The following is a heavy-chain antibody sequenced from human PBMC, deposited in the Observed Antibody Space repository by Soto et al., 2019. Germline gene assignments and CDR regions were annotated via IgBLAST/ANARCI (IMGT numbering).Heavy chain of an antibody. D-gene: IGHD2-15*01. CDR3: ARRGGYCSGGSCYDAFDI. CDR2: IIPIFGTA. Sequence: QVQLVQSGAEVKKPGSSVKVSCKASGGTFSSYAISWVRQAPGQGLEWMGGIIPIFGTANYAQKFQGRVTITADESTSTAYRALSSLRSEDTAVYYCARRGGYCSGGSCYDAFDIWGQGTMVTVSS. J-gene: IGHJ3*02. V-gene: IGHV1-69*12. CDR1: GGTFSSYA.